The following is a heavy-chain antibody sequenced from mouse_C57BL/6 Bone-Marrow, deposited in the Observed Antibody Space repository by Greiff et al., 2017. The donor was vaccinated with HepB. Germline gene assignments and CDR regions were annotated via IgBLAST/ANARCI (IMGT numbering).Heavy chain of an antibody. V-gene: IGHV1-15*01. D-gene: IGHD2-4*01. CDR1: GYTFTDYE. Sequence: VHLVESGAELVRPGASVTLSCKASGYTFTDYEMHWVKQTPVHGLEWIGAIDPETGGTAYNQKFKGKAILTADKSSSTAYMELRSLTSEDSAVYYCTRRGYYDYTWFAYWGQGTLVTVSA. J-gene: IGHJ3*01. CDR2: IDPETGGT. CDR3: TRRGYYDYTWFAY.